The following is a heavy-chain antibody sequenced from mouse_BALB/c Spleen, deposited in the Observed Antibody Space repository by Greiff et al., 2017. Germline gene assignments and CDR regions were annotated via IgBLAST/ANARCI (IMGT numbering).Heavy chain of an antibody. V-gene: IGHV8-8*01. CDR1: GFSLSTSGMS. CDR3: ARVMITEMDY. J-gene: IGHJ4*01. CDR2: IWWNDDK. Sequence: QVTLKECGPGILQPSQTLSLTCSFSGFSLSTSGMSVGWIRQPSGKGLEWLAHIWWNDDKYYNPALKSRLTISKDTSNNQVFLKIASVVTADTATYYCARVMITEMDYWGQGTSVTVSS. D-gene: IGHD2-4*01.